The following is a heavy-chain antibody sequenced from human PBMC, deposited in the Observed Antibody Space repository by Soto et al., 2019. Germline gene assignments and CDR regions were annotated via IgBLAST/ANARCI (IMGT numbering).Heavy chain of an antibody. Sequence: SETLSLTCAVSGYSISSGYYWGWIRQPPGKGLEWIGSIYHSGSTYYNPSLKSRVTISVDTSKNQFSLKLSSVTAADTAVYYCARVPLFLGYFDYWGPGTLVTVSS. J-gene: IGHJ4*02. V-gene: IGHV4-38-2*01. CDR2: IYHSGST. CDR1: GYSISSGYY. CDR3: ARVPLFLGYFDY.